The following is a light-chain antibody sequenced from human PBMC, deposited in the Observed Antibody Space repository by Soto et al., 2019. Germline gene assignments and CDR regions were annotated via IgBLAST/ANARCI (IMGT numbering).Light chain of an antibody. Sequence: IVLTQSPGTLSLSPGERATLSCRASQSVSSNYLAWYQHKPGQAPRLLIYGASSRATGIPDRFSGSGSGTDFTLTISRLEPEDFALYYCQKYGSSFTFGPGTKVDIK. CDR3: QKYGSSFT. J-gene: IGKJ3*01. CDR2: GAS. V-gene: IGKV3-20*01. CDR1: QSVSSNY.